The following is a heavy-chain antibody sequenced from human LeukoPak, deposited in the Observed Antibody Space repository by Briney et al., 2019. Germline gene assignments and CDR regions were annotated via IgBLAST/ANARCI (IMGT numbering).Heavy chain of an antibody. J-gene: IGHJ4*02. CDR1: GGSFSGYY. D-gene: IGHD3-3*01. CDR2: INHSGST. CDR3: ASRTIFGVVNDY. Sequence: SETLSLTCAVYGGSFSGYYWSWIRQPPGKGLEWIGEINHSGSTNYNPSLKSRVTISVDTSKNQFSLKLSSVTAADTAVYYCASRTIFGVVNDYWGQGTLVTVSS. V-gene: IGHV4-34*01.